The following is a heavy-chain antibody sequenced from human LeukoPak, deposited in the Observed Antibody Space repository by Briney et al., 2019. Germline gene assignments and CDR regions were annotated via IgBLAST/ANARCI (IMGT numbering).Heavy chain of an antibody. V-gene: IGHV4-61*02. CDR1: GASISSGAYY. Sequence: TRSLTCTVAGASISSGAYYWTWIRHAAGKGLEWIGRIYTSGSTEYNPSLTSRVSISLGTSKNQFSLNLSSVTAADTAVYYCAQDMGQTWGQGTLVTVSS. CDR2: IYTSGST. D-gene: IGHD3-10*01. CDR3: AQDMGQT. J-gene: IGHJ5*02.